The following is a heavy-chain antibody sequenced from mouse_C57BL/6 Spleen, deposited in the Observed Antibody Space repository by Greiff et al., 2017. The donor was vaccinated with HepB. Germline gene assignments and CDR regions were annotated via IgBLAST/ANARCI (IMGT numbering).Heavy chain of an antibody. D-gene: IGHD4-1*01. V-gene: IGHV5-6*01. J-gene: IGHJ4*01. CDR2: ISRGGSYT. Sequence: EVMLVESGGDLVKPGGSLKLSCAASGFTFSSYGMSWVRQTPDKRLEWVATISRGGSYTYYPDSVKGRFTISRDNATNTLYLQMSSLKSEDTAMYYCARQDWDYDAIDYWGQGTSVTVSS. CDR1: GFTFSSYG. CDR3: ARQDWDYDAIDY.